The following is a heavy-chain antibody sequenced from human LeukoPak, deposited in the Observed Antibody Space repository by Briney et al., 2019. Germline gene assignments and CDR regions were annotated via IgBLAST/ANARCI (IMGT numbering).Heavy chain of an antibody. Sequence: SGPRLVNPTQTLTLTCTFSGFSLSTSGMRVSWIRQPPGKALEWLARIDWDDDKFYSTSLKTRLTISKDTSKNQVVLTMTNMDRVDTATYYCARTNRNYYFDYWGQGTLVTVSS. V-gene: IGHV2-70*04. CDR2: IDWDDDK. CDR1: GFSLSTSGMR. J-gene: IGHJ4*02. D-gene: IGHD1-7*01. CDR3: ARTNRNYYFDY.